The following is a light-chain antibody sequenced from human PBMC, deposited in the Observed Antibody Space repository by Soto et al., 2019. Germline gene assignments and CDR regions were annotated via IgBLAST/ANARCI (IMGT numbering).Light chain of an antibody. CDR2: DVT. V-gene: IGLV2-11*01. J-gene: IGLJ1*01. CDR3: CSYAGSYTYV. Sequence: QSVLTHPRSLSGSPGQSVTISCTGTSSDVGGYNYVSWYQHHPGKAPKLMIYDVTKRPSGVRDRFSASKSGNTASLTISGLQAEDEADYYCCSYAGSYTYVFGTGTKVTVL. CDR1: SSDVGGYNY.